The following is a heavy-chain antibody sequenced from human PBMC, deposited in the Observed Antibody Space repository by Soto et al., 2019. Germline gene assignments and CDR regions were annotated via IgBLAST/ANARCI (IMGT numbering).Heavy chain of an antibody. J-gene: IGHJ4*02. CDR3: AHHPYYGLGSYSFDY. D-gene: IGHD3-10*01. CDR2: IYWDDDK. V-gene: IGHV2-5*02. CDR1: GFSLTTSGVG. Sequence: QITLKESGPTLVRPTQTLTLTCTFSGFSLTTSGVGVGWIRQPPGKALGWLAVIYWDDDKRYSSSLKSRITITKDTSKNHVVLTMTNMDPVDTSTYYGAHHPYYGLGSYSFDYWGQGTLVTVSS.